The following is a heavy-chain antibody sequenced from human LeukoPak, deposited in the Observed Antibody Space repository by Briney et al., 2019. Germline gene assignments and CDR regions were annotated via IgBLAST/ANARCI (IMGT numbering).Heavy chain of an antibody. V-gene: IGHV3-33*01. Sequence: GGSLRLSCAASGFTFSSYGMHWVRQAPGKGLEWVAVIWYDGSNKYYADSVKGRFTISRDNSKNTLYLQMNSLRAEDTAVYYCARDSGTHGGFDYWGQGTLVTVSS. CDR3: ARDSGTHGGFDY. J-gene: IGHJ4*02. CDR1: GFTFSSYG. CDR2: IWYDGSNK. D-gene: IGHD2-15*01.